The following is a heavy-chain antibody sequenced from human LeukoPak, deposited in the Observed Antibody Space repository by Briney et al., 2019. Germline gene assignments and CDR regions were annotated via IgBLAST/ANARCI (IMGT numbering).Heavy chain of an antibody. D-gene: IGHD1-26*01. CDR3: ARYIVSYPHDAFDI. V-gene: IGHV4-61*02. J-gene: IGHJ3*02. CDR2: VYTSGST. Sequence: PSQTLSLTCTVSGGSISSGSYYWSWIRQPAGKGLEWIGRVYTSGSTSYNLSLKSRVTISVDTSKKQFSLKLSSVTAADTAFYYCARYIVSYPHDAFDIWGQGTMVTVSS. CDR1: GGSISSGSYY.